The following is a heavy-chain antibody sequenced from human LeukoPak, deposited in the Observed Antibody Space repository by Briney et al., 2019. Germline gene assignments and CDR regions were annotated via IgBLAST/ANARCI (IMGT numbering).Heavy chain of an antibody. J-gene: IGHJ4*02. V-gene: IGHV3-7*01. D-gene: IGHD5-12*01. Sequence: GGSLRLSCAASGFSFGSYWMRWVRQAPGTGLEWVASIKQDGSEKLYGASVRGRFTVSRDNARNSLYLNMKTLRSEDTALYYCARTGEDYSYYAGYGGFRPWGQGTLVIVSS. CDR2: IKQDGSEK. CDR3: ARTGEDYSYYAGYGGFRP. CDR1: GFSFGSYW.